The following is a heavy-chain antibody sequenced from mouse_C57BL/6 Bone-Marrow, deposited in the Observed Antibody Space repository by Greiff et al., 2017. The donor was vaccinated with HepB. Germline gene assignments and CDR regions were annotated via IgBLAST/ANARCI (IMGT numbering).Heavy chain of an antibody. V-gene: IGHV2-2*01. Sequence: VQLQQSGPGLVQPSQSLSITCTVSGFSFTSYGVHWVRQSPGKGLEWLGVIWSGGSTDYKAAFISRLSISKDNSKSQFFFKMNSLQADDTAIYYCARRGDYDGYFDVWGTGTTVTVSS. D-gene: IGHD2-4*01. CDR1: GFSFTSYG. CDR2: IWSGGST. J-gene: IGHJ1*03. CDR3: ARRGDYDGYFDV.